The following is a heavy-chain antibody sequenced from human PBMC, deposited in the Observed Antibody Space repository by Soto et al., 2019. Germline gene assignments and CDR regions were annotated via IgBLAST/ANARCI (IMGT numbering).Heavy chain of an antibody. D-gene: IGHD2-15*01. V-gene: IGHV1-2*02. CDR1: GYTFTGYY. J-gene: IGHJ4*02. Sequence: ASVKVSCKASGYTFTGYYMHWVRQAPGQALEWMGWINPNSGGTNYAQKFQGRVTMTRDTSISTAYVELSRLRSDDTAVYYCARVNVVVVAATREYYFDYWGQGTLVTVSS. CDR3: ARVNVVVVAATREYYFDY. CDR2: INPNSGGT.